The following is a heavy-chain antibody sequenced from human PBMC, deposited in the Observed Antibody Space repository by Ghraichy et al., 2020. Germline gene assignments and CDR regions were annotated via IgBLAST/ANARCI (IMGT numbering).Heavy chain of an antibody. J-gene: IGHJ4*02. D-gene: IGHD2-15*01. V-gene: IGHV3-11*01. CDR2: ISRSGETL. CDR1: GFVFSDYY. Sequence: SCAASGFVFSDYYMAWIRQAPGKGLEWVSYISRSGETLYYADSVKGRFTVSRDNTRNSLVLQMDSLRAEDTALYFCARGTPRDYFDYWGPGTLVTVSS. CDR3: ARGTPRDYFDY.